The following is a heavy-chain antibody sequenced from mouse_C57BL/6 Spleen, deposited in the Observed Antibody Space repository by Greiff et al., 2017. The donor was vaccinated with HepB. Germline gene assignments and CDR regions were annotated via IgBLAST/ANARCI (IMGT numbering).Heavy chain of an antibody. Sequence: VKLQQSGPELVKPGASVKISCKASGYAFSSSWMNWVKQRPGKGLEWIGRIYPGDGDTNYNGKFKGKATLTADKSSSTAYMQLSSLTSEDSAVYFCARGGSSYDWYFDVWGTGTTVTVSS. D-gene: IGHD1-1*01. CDR1: GYAFSSSW. J-gene: IGHJ1*03. V-gene: IGHV1-82*01. CDR2: IYPGDGDT. CDR3: ARGGSSYDWYFDV.